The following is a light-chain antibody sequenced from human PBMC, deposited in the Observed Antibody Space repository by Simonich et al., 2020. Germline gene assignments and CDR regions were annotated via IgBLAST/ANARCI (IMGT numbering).Light chain of an antibody. CDR2: AAS. CDR1: HGISNS. V-gene: IGKV1-NL1*01. CDR3: QQYYSTPPLT. J-gene: IGKJ4*01. Sequence: IQMTQSPSSLSASVGDRVTITCRASHGISNSLAWYQQKPGKAPKLLLYAASRLESGVPSRFSGSGSGTDYTLTISSLQPEDFATYYCQQYYSTPPLTFGGGTKVEIK.